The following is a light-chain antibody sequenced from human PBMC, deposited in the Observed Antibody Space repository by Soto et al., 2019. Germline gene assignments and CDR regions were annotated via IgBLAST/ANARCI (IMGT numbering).Light chain of an antibody. CDR3: SSFGGSDNVL. CDR1: SSDVGGYNS. J-gene: IGLJ2*01. V-gene: IGLV2-8*01. Sequence: QSVLTQPPSVSGAPGQRVTISCTGTSSDVGGYNSVSWFQQHPGKAPKLMIYDVIKRPSGVPGRFSGSKSGNTASLTVSGLQAEDEADYYCSSFGGSDNVLFGGGTKVTVL. CDR2: DVI.